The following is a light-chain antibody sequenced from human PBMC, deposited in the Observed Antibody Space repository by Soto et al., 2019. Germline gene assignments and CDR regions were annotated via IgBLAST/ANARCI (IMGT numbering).Light chain of an antibody. Sequence: QSALTQPASVSGSPGQSITISCTGTISDVGNYNYVSWYQQHPGRAPKLMIYEVTNRPSGVSNRFSGSKSGNTASLSISGLQAEDEADYYCSSFTGSNTWVFGGGTKLTVL. CDR2: EVT. V-gene: IGLV2-14*01. CDR3: SSFTGSNTWV. J-gene: IGLJ3*02. CDR1: ISDVGNYNY.